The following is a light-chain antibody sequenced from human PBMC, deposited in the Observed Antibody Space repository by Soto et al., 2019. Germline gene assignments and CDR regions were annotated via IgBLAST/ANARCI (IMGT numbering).Light chain of an antibody. CDR1: QSVLYSSNNKNY. CDR3: QQYYSTRLT. CDR2: WAS. J-gene: IGKJ4*01. Sequence: DIVMTQSPDSLAVSLGERATINCKSSQSVLYSSNNKNYLAWYQQKPGQPPKLLIYWASTRESGVPDRFSGSGSGTDFTLTISRLQAEDVAVYYCQQYYSTRLTFGGGTKGEIK. V-gene: IGKV4-1*01.